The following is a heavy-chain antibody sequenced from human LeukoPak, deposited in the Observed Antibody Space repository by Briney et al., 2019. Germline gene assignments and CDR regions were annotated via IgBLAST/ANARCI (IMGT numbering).Heavy chain of an antibody. V-gene: IGHV1-2*02. CDR2: INPNSGGT. CDR1: GYTFTGYY. D-gene: IGHD1-7*01. J-gene: IGHJ6*02. CDR3: ARTESSRYWNYGPNYYYGMDV. Sequence: ASVKVSCKASGYTFTGYYMHWVRQAPGQGLEWMGWINPNSGGTNYAQKFQGRVTMTRDTSISTAYMELSRLGSDDTAVYYCARTESSRYWNYGPNYYYGMDVWGQGTTVTVSS.